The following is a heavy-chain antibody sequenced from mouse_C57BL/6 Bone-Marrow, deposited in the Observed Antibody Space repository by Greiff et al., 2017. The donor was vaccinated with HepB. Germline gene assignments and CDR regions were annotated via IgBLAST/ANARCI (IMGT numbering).Heavy chain of an antibody. CDR3: ARPITTVGGNWYFDV. V-gene: IGHV1-64*01. CDR1: GYTFTSYW. J-gene: IGHJ1*03. D-gene: IGHD1-1*01. CDR2: IHPNSGST. Sequence: QVQLQQPGAELVKPGASVKLSCKASGYTFTSYWMHWVKQRPGQGLEWIGMIHPNSGSTNYNEKFKGKATLTADKSSSTAYMELRSLTSEDSAVYFCARPITTVGGNWYFDVWGTGTTVTVSS.